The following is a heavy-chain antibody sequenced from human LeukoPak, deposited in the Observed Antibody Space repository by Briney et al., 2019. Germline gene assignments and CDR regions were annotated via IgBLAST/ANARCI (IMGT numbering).Heavy chain of an antibody. CDR1: GFTFNSYA. CDR3: AKGYYDILTDYFHNWFNP. V-gene: IGHV3-23*01. CDR2: ISGRGGST. J-gene: IGHJ5*02. Sequence: GGSLRLSCAASGFTFNSYAMNWVRQAPGKGLEWVSGISGRGGSTFYADSVKGRFTISRDNSKNTLYLQMNSLRADDTAVYYCAKGYYDILTDYFHNWFNPWGQGTLVIVSS. D-gene: IGHD3-9*01.